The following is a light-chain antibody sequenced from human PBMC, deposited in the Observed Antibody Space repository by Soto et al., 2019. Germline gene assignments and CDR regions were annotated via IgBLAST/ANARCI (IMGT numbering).Light chain of an antibody. J-gene: IGKJ5*01. CDR1: QSVSSSF. V-gene: IGKV3-20*01. CDR3: QQYGGSPLIS. CDR2: GAS. Sequence: EIVLTQSPGTMSLSPGARVTLSCRASQSVSSSFLAWFQQKPGQAPRLVIYGASSRAIGIPDRFSGSGSGTDFTLTISRLEPEDFAVNFCQQYGGSPLISFGQGKRLEI.